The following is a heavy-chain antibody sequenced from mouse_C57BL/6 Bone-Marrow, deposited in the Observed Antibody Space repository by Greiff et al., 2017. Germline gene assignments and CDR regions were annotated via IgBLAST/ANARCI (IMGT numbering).Heavy chain of an antibody. Sequence: EVQRVESGGDLVKPGGSKTLSCAASGFTFSSYGMSWVRQTPDKRLEWVATIHRGSSYTYYPDSVKGRFTISRDNAKNTLYLQMSSLKSEDTAMYYCARHCGNPWYFDVWGTGTTVTVSS. J-gene: IGHJ1*03. D-gene: IGHD2-1*01. V-gene: IGHV5-6*01. CDR2: IHRGSSYT. CDR1: GFTFSSYG. CDR3: ARHCGNPWYFDV.